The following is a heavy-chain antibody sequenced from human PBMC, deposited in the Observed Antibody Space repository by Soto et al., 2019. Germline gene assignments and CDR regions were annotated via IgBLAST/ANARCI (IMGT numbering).Heavy chain of an antibody. Sequence: GGSLRLSCAASGFTFSSYSMNWVRQAPGKGLEWVSSISSSSSYIYYVDSVKGRFTISRDNAKNSLYLQMNSLRAEDTAVYYCARETYGDYGGLLWPESDAFDIWGQGTMVTVSS. D-gene: IGHD4-17*01. CDR2: ISSSSSYI. CDR1: GFTFSSYS. V-gene: IGHV3-21*01. CDR3: ARETYGDYGGLLWPESDAFDI. J-gene: IGHJ3*02.